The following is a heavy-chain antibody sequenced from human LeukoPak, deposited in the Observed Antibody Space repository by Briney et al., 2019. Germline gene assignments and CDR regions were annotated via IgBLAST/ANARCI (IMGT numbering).Heavy chain of an antibody. V-gene: IGHV1-18*01. CDR3: ARAGYCSGGSCYPYYYYYYMDV. Sequence: ASVKVSCKASGYNFTSYAISWVRQAPGQGLEWMGWISGHNDDTNYAQRLQGRVTMTTDTSTSTAYMELRSLRSDDTAVYYCARAGYCSGGSCYPYYYYYYMDVWGKGATVTVSS. CDR1: GYNFTSYA. CDR2: ISGHNDDT. D-gene: IGHD2-15*01. J-gene: IGHJ6*03.